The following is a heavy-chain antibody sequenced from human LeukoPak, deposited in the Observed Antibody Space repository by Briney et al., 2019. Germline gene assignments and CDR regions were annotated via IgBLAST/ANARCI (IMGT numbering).Heavy chain of an antibody. V-gene: IGHV1-2*02. CDR3: ARVSPLTIFGVVIRVPADY. CDR2: INPNSGGT. Sequence: ASVKVSCKASGYTFTGYYMHWVRQAPGQGLEWMGWINPNSGGTNYAQKLQGRVTMTRDTSISTAYMELSRLRSDDTAVYYCARVSPLTIFGVVIRVPADYWGQGTLVTVSS. D-gene: IGHD3-3*01. CDR1: GYTFTGYY. J-gene: IGHJ4*02.